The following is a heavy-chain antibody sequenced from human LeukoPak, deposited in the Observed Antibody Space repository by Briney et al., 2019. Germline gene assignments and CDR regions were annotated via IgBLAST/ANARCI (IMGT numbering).Heavy chain of an antibody. D-gene: IGHD4-17*01. J-gene: IGHJ5*02. Sequence: TPSQTLSLTCTVSGGSISSGGYYWSWIRQHPGKGLEWIGYIYYSGSTYYNPSLKSRVSISVDTSKNQFSLKLSSVTAADTAVYYCARDQIMTTRNWFDPWGQGTLVTVFS. V-gene: IGHV4-31*03. CDR2: IYYSGST. CDR3: ARDQIMTTRNWFDP. CDR1: GGSISSGGYY.